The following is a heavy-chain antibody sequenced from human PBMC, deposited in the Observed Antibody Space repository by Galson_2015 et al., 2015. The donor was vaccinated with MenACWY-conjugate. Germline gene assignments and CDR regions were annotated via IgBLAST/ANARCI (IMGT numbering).Heavy chain of an antibody. V-gene: IGHV1-69*02. D-gene: IGHD5-18*01. CDR3: ASVVQLWYYFDY. Sequence: SVKVSCKASGYSFTGYNIHWVRQAPGQGLEWLGWIIPILDKTNYAQTFQDRVTITADKSTSTAYMELSSLRSEDTAVYYCASVVQLWYYFDYWGQGTLVTVSS. CDR1: GYSFTGYN. CDR2: IIPILDKT. J-gene: IGHJ4*02.